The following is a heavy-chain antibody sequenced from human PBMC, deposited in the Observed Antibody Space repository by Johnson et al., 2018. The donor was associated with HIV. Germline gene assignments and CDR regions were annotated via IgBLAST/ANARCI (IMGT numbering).Heavy chain of an antibody. CDR3: AKTQNSRMVVGSVFNN. CDR1: GFTFADYT. Sequence: VQLVESGGVVVQPGGSLRISCVASGFTFADYTMHLVRQAPGWGLEWVSLVSWDGDSTYYADSVKVRFTISSDNSKNSLYLQMNRLRTEDTAVYYCAKTQNSRMVVGSVFNNWGQGTMVTVSS. J-gene: IGHJ3*02. CDR2: VSWDGDST. V-gene: IGHV3-43*01. D-gene: IGHD3-10*01.